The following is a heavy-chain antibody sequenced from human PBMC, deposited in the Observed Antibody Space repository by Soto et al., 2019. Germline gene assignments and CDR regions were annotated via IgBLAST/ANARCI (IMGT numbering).Heavy chain of an antibody. V-gene: IGHV3-23*01. CDR2: ISGSGIST. D-gene: IGHD6-19*01. CDR1: GFTFSNYA. J-gene: IGHJ4*02. CDR3: ANEVGYSSGWTPFDY. Sequence: EVQLLESGGGLVQPGGSLRLSCTASGFTFSNYAMSWVRQAPGKGLEWVSAISGSGISTYYADSVKGRFTISRDNSKNTLYLQMDSLRAEDTAVYSCANEVGYSSGWTPFDYWGQGTLVTVAS.